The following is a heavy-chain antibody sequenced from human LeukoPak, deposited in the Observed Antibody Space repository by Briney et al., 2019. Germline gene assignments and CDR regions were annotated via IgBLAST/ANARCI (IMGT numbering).Heavy chain of an antibody. Sequence: VGSLRLSCAASGFTFSSYGMHWVRQATGKGLEWVAFMRYDGGNKYYADSVKGRFTISRDNSKNTLYLQMNSLRPEDTAVYHCANGQWELLYWGQGVLVTVSS. CDR1: GFTFSSYG. D-gene: IGHD1-26*01. V-gene: IGHV3-30*02. J-gene: IGHJ4*02. CDR3: ANGQWELLY. CDR2: MRYDGGNK.